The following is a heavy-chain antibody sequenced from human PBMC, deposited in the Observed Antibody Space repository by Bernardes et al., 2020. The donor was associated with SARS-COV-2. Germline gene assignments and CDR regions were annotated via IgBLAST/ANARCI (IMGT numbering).Heavy chain of an antibody. CDR2: ISSGGSTI. CDR3: ARDDDILTPFDF. D-gene: IGHD3-9*01. V-gene: IGHV3-11*01. Sequence: GGSLRLCCAVAGFTFSDYYMSWIRQAPGKGLEWVSYISSGGSTISYADSVKGRFTISRDNARNSLYLQMNSLRGEDTAVYYCARDDDILTPFDFWGQGTLVTVSS. J-gene: IGHJ4*02. CDR1: GFTFSDYY.